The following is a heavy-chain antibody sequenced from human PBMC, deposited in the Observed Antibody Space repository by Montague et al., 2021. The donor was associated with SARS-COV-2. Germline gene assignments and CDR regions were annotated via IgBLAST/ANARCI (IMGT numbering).Heavy chain of an antibody. Sequence: SETLSLTCAVYSGSLSGYYWSWIRQSPGEGLEWIAEISHTGSTSYNPSLKSRVTLSVDTSKNQFSLKLNSATAADTAVYYCARVPYLLLFVPRFCGLAVWGQGTSVTVSS. CDR1: SGSLSGYY. J-gene: IGHJ6*02. CDR2: ISHTGST. CDR3: ARVPYLLLFVPRFCGLAV. V-gene: IGHV4-34*01. D-gene: IGHD2-2*01.